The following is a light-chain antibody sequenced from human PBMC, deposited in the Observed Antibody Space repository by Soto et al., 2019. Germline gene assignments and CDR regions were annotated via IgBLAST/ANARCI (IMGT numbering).Light chain of an antibody. J-gene: IGLJ1*01. Sequence: QAVVTQPPSASGTPGQRVIFSCSGSNSNVGNNAVNWYQQLPGTAPKLLIYSNSQRPSGVPDRFSGSKSGTSASLSISGLQSGDEADYYCATWDDSLKGYVFGTGTKLTVL. CDR1: NSNVGNNA. CDR3: ATWDDSLKGYV. V-gene: IGLV1-44*01. CDR2: SNS.